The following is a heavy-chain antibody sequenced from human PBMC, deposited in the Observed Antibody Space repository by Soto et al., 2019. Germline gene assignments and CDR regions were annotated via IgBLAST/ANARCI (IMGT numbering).Heavy chain of an antibody. Sequence: GESLQISCKASGYSFTSYWIDWVRQMPVLGLCWMGIIYPGYSDTRCSPSFQGQVTISAVNSISTAYLQLSSLKASFTVMYLCVRHLKDYYYYYCMGVWGKGTTVTGSS. V-gene: IGHV5-51*01. CDR2: IYPGYSDT. CDR1: GYSFTSYW. J-gene: IGHJ6*03. CDR3: VRHLKDYYYYYCMGV.